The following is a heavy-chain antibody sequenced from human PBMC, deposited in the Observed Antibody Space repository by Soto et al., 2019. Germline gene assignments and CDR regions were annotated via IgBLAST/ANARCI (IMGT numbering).Heavy chain of an antibody. CDR2: IISSSSYI. CDR1: GFTFISYS. Sequence: CGSLRLSCSASGFTFISYSMNWVRQAPWKGLEWFSSIISSSSYIYYADSVQGRFTIYRDNAKNSLYLQMNSLRAEDTAVYYCAIGSYSSSWYGSSRGDRYGMDVWGKGTTVTVSS. J-gene: IGHJ6*04. V-gene: IGHV3-21*01. CDR3: AIGSYSSSWYGSSRGDRYGMDV. D-gene: IGHD6-13*01.